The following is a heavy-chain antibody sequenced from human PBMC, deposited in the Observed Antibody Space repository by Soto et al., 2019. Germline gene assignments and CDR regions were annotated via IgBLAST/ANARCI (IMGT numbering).Heavy chain of an antibody. CDR2: IIPIFGTA. D-gene: IGHD2-15*01. Sequence: QVQLVQSGAEVKKPGSSVKVSCKASGGTFSSYAISWVRQAPGQGLEWMGGIIPIFGTANYAQKFQGRVTITADESTSTAYMELSSLRSEDTAVYYCARPDCSCGSCYRSGAFDIWGQGTMVTVSS. J-gene: IGHJ3*02. V-gene: IGHV1-69*01. CDR1: GGTFSSYA. CDR3: ARPDCSCGSCYRSGAFDI.